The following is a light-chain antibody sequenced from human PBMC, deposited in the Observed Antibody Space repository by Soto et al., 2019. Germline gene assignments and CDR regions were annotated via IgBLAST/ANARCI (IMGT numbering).Light chain of an antibody. V-gene: IGLV4-69*01. CDR2: LSSDGSH. CDR1: SGHSSYA. J-gene: IGLJ2*01. Sequence: QLVLTQSPSASASLGASVKLTCTLSSGHSSYAIAWHQQQAEKGPRYLMKLSSDGSHSKGDGSPARFSGSSSGAERYLTISSLQSEDEADYYCQTWDTGARVVFRGGTKLTVL. CDR3: QTWDTGARVV.